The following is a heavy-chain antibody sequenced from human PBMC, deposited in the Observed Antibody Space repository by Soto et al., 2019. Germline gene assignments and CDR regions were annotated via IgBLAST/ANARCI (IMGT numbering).Heavy chain of an antibody. Sequence: EVQVVESGGSLVQPGGSLRLSCAASGFTFSKFWIHWVRQAPGKGPEWVSSLSSDGSDTRYADSVKGRFTISRDNAKNMLYLQMISLRAEVTAVYYCGGSAADVWGQGTPVTVSS. CDR2: LSSDGSDT. CDR3: GGSAADV. D-gene: IGHD2-15*01. CDR1: GFTFSKFW. J-gene: IGHJ6*02. V-gene: IGHV3-74*01.